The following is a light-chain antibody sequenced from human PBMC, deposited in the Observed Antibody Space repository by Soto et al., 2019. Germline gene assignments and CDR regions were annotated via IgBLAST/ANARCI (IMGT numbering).Light chain of an antibody. J-gene: IGLJ2*01. V-gene: IGLV2-14*01. CDR1: SSDIGGYNY. CDR3: SSYTSTSTLVV. Sequence: QSALTQPASVSGSPGQAITISCTGTSSDIGGYNYVSWYQHHPGKAPNLMIYAVRSRPSGVSNRFSGSKSGNTASLTISGLQAEDEADYYCSSYTSTSTLVVFGGGTKVTVL. CDR2: AVR.